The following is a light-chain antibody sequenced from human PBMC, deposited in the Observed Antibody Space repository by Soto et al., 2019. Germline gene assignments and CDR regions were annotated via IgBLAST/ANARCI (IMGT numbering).Light chain of an antibody. Sequence: ETVLTQSPATLSLSPGERATLSCRASQSLSNSLACFQHDAGQAPRLLIYEASNRATGVPARFSGSGSGTDFSLSISSLEPEDFAVYYCQQRDNWPFTFGDGTKVVI. J-gene: IGKJ3*01. CDR3: QQRDNWPFT. CDR2: EAS. CDR1: QSLSNS. V-gene: IGKV3-11*01.